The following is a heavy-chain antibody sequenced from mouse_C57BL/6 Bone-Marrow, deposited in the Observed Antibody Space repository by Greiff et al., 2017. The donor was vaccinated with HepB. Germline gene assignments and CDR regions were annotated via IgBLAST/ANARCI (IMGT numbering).Heavy chain of an antibody. CDR1: GFTFSDYG. CDR2: ISSGSSTI. V-gene: IGHV5-17*01. Sequence: EVQLVESGGGLVKPGGSLKLSCAASGFTFSDYGMHWVRQAPEKGLEWVAYISSGSSTIYYADTVKGRFTISRDNAKTTLFLQMTSLRSEDTAMYYCARPRNYYGSTYFDYWGQGTTLTVSS. J-gene: IGHJ2*01. CDR3: ARPRNYYGSTYFDY. D-gene: IGHD1-1*01.